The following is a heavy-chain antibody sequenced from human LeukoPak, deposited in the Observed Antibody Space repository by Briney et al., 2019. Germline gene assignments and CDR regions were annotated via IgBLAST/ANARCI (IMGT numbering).Heavy chain of an antibody. Sequence: SETLSLTCTVSGGSISSGGYYWSWIRQHPGKGLEWIGYIYYSGSTYYNPSLKSRVTISVDTSKNQFSLKLSSVTAADTAVYYCARVVAAAGNHSDYWGQGTLVTVSS. J-gene: IGHJ4*02. D-gene: IGHD6-13*01. CDR1: GGSISSGGYY. CDR2: IYYSGST. V-gene: IGHV4-31*03. CDR3: ARVVAAAGNHSDY.